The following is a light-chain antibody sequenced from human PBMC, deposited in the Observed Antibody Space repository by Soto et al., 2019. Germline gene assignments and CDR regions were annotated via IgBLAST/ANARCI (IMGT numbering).Light chain of an antibody. CDR1: QSVNSNY. CDR3: QQYGRSPPYT. J-gene: IGKJ3*01. Sequence: EIVLTQSPGTLSLSPGERATLSCRASQSVNSNYLAWYQQRPGQAPRLLIYGASSRGTGIPDRFSGSGSGTDFNLTISRLEPEDFAVYYCQQYGRSPPYTFGPGTKVDMK. CDR2: GAS. V-gene: IGKV3-20*01.